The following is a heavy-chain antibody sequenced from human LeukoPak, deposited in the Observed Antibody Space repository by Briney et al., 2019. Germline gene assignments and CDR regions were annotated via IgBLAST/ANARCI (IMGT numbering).Heavy chain of an antibody. J-gene: IGHJ6*03. CDR3: ARVSSRRLPLEWLPSDYYYYYMDV. V-gene: IGHV1-69*13. CDR2: IIPIFGTA. Sequence: SVKVSCKASGGTFSSYRISWVRPAPGQGLEGMGRIIPIFGTANYAQKFQGRVTITAEESTSTAYMELSSLRSEDTAVYYCARVSSRRLPLEWLPSDYYYYYMDVWGKGTTVTVSS. D-gene: IGHD3-3*01. CDR1: GGTFSSYR.